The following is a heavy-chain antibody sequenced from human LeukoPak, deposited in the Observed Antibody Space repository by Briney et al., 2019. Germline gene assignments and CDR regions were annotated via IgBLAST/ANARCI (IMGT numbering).Heavy chain of an antibody. CDR2: ISYDGSNK. V-gene: IGHV3-30-3*01. CDR1: GFTFSSYA. D-gene: IGHD4-17*01. CDR3: SGLRVRLTTVDY. Sequence: GGSLRLSCAASGFTFSSYAMHWVRQAPGKGLEWVAVISYDGSNKYYADSVKGRFTISRDNSKNTLYLQMNSLRAEDTAVYYCSGLRVRLTTVDYWGQGTLVTVSS. J-gene: IGHJ4*02.